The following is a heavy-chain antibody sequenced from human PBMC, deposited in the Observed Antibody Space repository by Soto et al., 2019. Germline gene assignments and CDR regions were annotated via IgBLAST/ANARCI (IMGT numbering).Heavy chain of an antibody. CDR1: GFTFASYA. Sequence: GGSLRLSCATSGFTFASYAMTWVRQAPGKGLEWVSSITTGGINTHYADFVRGRFTISRDNSKNTVYLEMKTLSAEDTAVYYCGKVMTDYSRAVGDDWGQGTLVTVSS. J-gene: IGHJ4*02. CDR3: GKVMTDYSRAVGDD. CDR2: ITTGGINT. D-gene: IGHD4-4*01. V-gene: IGHV3-23*01.